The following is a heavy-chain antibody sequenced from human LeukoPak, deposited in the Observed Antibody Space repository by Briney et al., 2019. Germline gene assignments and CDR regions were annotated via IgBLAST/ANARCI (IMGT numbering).Heavy chain of an antibody. J-gene: IGHJ4*02. V-gene: IGHV3-30-3*01. CDR2: ISYDGSNK. D-gene: IGHD3-22*01. CDR1: GFTFSSYA. CDR3: AKDQQDYDSSGTFDY. Sequence: PGRSLRLSCAASGFTFSSYAMHWVRQAPGKGLEWVAVISYDGSNKYYADSVKGRFTISRDNSKNTLYLQMNSLRAEDTAVYYCAKDQQDYDSSGTFDYRGQGTLVTVSS.